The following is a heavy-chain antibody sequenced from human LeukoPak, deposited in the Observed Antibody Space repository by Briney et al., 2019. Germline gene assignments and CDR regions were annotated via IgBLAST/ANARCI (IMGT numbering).Heavy chain of an antibody. Sequence: ASETLSLTCTVSGGSISSYYWSWIRQPPGKGLEWIGYIYYSGSTNYNPSLKSRVTISVDTSKNQFSLKLSSVTAADTAVYYCARAPWVVVVAATTDNWFDPWGQGTLVTVSS. CDR2: IYYSGST. V-gene: IGHV4-59*01. CDR1: GGSISSYY. J-gene: IGHJ5*02. D-gene: IGHD2-15*01. CDR3: ARAPWVVVVAATTDNWFDP.